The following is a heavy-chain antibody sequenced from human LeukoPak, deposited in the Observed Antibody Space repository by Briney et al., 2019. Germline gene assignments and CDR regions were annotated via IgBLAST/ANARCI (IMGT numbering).Heavy chain of an antibody. CDR1: GFRVSDYC. V-gene: IGHV3-66*03. CDR2: IRDSGEA. J-gene: IGHJ5*02. Sequence: GGSLRLSCAVSGFRVSDYCMSWVRQAPGKGLEWVGLIRDSGEAFYADFARGRFAISGDESENTLYLQMNSLRVEDTAVYFCARDRAANQDWVEFDPWGQGTPVIVSS. CDR3: ARDRAANQDWVEFDP. D-gene: IGHD3/OR15-3a*01.